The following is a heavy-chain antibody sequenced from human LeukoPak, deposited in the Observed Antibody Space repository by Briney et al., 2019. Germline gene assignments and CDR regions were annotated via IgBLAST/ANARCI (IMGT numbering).Heavy chain of an antibody. Sequence: GGSLRLSCAASGFTVSSNYMSWVRQAPGKGLEWVSVIYSGGSTYYADSVKGRFTISRDNSKNTLYLQMNSLRAEDTAVYYCARGRTSLYFDYWGQGTLVTVSS. V-gene: IGHV3-53*01. CDR3: ARGRTSLYFDY. J-gene: IGHJ4*02. CDR2: IYSGGST. CDR1: GFTVSSNY. D-gene: IGHD6-6*01.